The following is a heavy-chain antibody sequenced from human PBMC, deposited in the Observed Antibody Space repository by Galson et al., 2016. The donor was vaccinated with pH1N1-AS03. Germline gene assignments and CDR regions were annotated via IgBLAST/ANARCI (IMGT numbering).Heavy chain of an antibody. D-gene: IGHD4-17*01. Sequence: TFSSYWMSWVRQAPGKGLEWIGSIYYSGSTYYNPSLKSRVTISVDTSKNQFSLKLSSVTAADTAVYYCARRVYGDYVNWFDPWGQGTLVTVSS. V-gene: IGHV4-39*01. CDR3: ARRVYGDYVNWFDP. CDR1: TFSSYW. CDR2: IYYSGST. J-gene: IGHJ5*02.